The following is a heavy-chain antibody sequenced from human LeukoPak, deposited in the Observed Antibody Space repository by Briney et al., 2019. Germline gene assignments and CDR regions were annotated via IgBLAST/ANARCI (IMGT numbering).Heavy chain of an antibody. V-gene: IGHV3-74*01. J-gene: IGHJ4*02. CDR3: VKDAAAYGVTREYFFDL. D-gene: IGHD4-17*01. CDR1: GFTFSSYG. Sequence: PGGSLRLSCAASGFTFSSYGMHWVRQAPGKGLVWVSHINSDGSSTNYADSVKGRFTISRDNAKNTLDLQMNSLRAEDTAVYYCVKDAAAYGVTREYFFDLWGQGTLVTVSS. CDR2: INSDGSST.